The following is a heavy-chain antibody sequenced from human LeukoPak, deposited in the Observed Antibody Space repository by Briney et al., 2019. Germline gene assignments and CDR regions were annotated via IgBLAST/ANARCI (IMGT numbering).Heavy chain of an antibody. Sequence: ASVKVSCKASGYTLTSYDINWVRQATGQGLEWMGWMNPNSGNTGYAQKFQGRVTMTRDTSTSTVYMELSSLRSEDTAVYYCARIPFGEPYDDRWGQGTLVTVSS. CDR3: ARIPFGEPYDDR. CDR1: GYTLTSYD. D-gene: IGHD3-10*01. J-gene: IGHJ5*02. V-gene: IGHV1-8*01. CDR2: MNPNSGNT.